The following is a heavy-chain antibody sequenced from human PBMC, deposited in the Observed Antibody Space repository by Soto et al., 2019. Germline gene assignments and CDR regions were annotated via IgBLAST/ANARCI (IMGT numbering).Heavy chain of an antibody. D-gene: IGHD6-19*01. CDR2: INHSGST. V-gene: IGHV4-34*01. J-gene: IGHJ4*02. Sequence: SETLSLTCAVYGGSFSGYYWSWIRQPPGKGLEWIGEINHSGSTNYNPSLKSRVTISVDTSKNQFSLKLSSVTAADTAVYYCARGLAAVAISGIDYWGQGTLVTVSS. CDR1: GGSFSGYY. CDR3: ARGLAAVAISGIDY.